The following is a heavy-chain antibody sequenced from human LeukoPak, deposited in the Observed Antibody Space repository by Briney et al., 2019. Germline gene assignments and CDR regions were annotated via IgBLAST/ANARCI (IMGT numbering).Heavy chain of an antibody. D-gene: IGHD2-2*01. V-gene: IGHV4-59*11. Sequence: PSETLSPTCTVSDASITSHYWSWIRQPPGKRLEWIGYIFYSGATTYNPSLESRVSISVDTSKNQFSLRLSSVTAADTAMYYCARIQSSASPFDYWGQGTLVTVSS. CDR3: ARIQSSASPFDY. CDR2: IFYSGAT. CDR1: DASITSHY. J-gene: IGHJ4*02.